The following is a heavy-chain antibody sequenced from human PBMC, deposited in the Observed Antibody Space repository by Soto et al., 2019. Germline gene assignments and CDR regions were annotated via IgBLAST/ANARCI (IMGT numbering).Heavy chain of an antibody. V-gene: IGHV3-53*01. CDR3: ATSRGGGGY. J-gene: IGHJ4*02. Sequence: EVQLVESGGGLIQPGGSLRLSCAVSGFTVSNNYMSWVRQAPGKGLEGVSVIYSGGYTAYGDSVKGRFTISRDNSKNTLYFQLNSRGPADGAVYSCATSRGGGGYWGQGTLVTVSS. D-gene: IGHD3-10*01. CDR2: IYSGGYT. CDR1: GFTVSNNY.